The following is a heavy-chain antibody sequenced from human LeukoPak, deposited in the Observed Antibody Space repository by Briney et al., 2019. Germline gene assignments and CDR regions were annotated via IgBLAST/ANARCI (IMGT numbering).Heavy chain of an antibody. D-gene: IGHD5-24*01. CDR2: IYYSGST. J-gene: IGHJ3*02. V-gene: IGHV4-59*11. CDR3: ARVRDGYNSAFDI. Sequence: SETLSLTCTVSGGPISSHYWSWIRQPPGKGLEWIGYIYYSGSTNYNPSLKSRVTISVDTSKNQFSLKLSSVTAADTAVYYCARVRDGYNSAFDIWGQGTMVTVSS. CDR1: GGPISSHY.